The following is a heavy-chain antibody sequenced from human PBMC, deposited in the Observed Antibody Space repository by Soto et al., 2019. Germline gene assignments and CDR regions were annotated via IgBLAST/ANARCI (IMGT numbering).Heavy chain of an antibody. CDR2: IWLDGTKK. CDR1: GFVFRSFD. Sequence: PGGSVRLSCAASGFVFRSFDMHWVRQAPGKGLEWVAGIWLDGTKKHYADSVKGRMSISRDNSKNTLDLQMNNLTVDDTAVYYCARAQRLSVTTHFDAWGRGTLVTVSS. V-gene: IGHV3-33*01. D-gene: IGHD4-17*01. J-gene: IGHJ4*02. CDR3: ARAQRLSVTTHFDA.